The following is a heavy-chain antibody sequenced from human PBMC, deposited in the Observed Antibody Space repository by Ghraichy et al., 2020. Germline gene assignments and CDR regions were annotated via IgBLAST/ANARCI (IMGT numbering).Heavy chain of an antibody. Sequence: SETLSLTCTVSGGSISSYYWSWIRQPPGKGLEWIGYIYYRGSTNYNPSLKSRVTISVDTSKNQFSLKLSSVTAADTAVYYCARGFDYYDSSGYYGWFDPWGQGTLVTVSS. J-gene: IGHJ5*02. CDR3: ARGFDYYDSSGYYGWFDP. V-gene: IGHV4-59*01. D-gene: IGHD3-22*01. CDR1: GGSISSYY. CDR2: IYYRGST.